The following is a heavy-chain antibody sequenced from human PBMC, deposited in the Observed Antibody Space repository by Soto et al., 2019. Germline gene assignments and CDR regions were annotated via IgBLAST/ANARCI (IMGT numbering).Heavy chain of an antibody. CDR2: ISSSSSTI. J-gene: IGHJ3*02. D-gene: IGHD1-1*01. V-gene: IGHV3-48*01. CDR1: GVTFSSYS. CDR3: AREWKAFDI. Sequence: GGSLRLSCAASGVTFSSYSMNWFRQAPGKGLEWVSYISSSSSTIYYADSVKGRFTISRDNAKNSLYLQMNSLRAEDTAVYYCAREWKAFDIWGQGTMVTVSS.